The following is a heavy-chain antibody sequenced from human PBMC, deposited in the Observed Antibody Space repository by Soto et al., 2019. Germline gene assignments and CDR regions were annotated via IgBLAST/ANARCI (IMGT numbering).Heavy chain of an antibody. J-gene: IGHJ4*02. CDR1: GFTFSSYG. CDR2: ISYDGSNK. V-gene: IGHV3-30*18. D-gene: IGHD3-3*01. CDR3: AKESTYYDFWSGYYPNYYFDY. Sequence: QVQLVESGGGVVQPGRSLRLSCAASGFTFSSYGMHWVRQAPGKGLEWVAVISYDGSNKYYADSVKGRFTISRDNSKNPLYLQMNSLRAEDTAVYYCAKESTYYDFWSGYYPNYYFDYWGQGTLVTVSS.